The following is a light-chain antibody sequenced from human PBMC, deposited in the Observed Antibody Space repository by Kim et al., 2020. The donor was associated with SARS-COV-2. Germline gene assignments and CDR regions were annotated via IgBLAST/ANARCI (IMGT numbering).Light chain of an antibody. CDR3: QQYGSSSLT. J-gene: IGKJ4*01. V-gene: IGKV3-20*01. CDR1: QSVSSSY. Sequence: PGERATLSCRASQSVSSSYLAWYQQKPGQAPRLLIYGASSRATGIPDRFSGSGSGTDFTLTISRLEPEDFAVYYCQQYGSSSLTFGGGTKV. CDR2: GAS.